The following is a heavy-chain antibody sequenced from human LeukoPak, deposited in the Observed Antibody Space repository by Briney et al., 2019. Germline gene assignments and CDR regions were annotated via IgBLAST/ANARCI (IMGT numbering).Heavy chain of an antibody. D-gene: IGHD2-8*01. Sequence: SVTVSFTASAGTFSSYAISWVRQAHGQGLEWMGGIIPIFGTANYAQKFQGRVTITTDESTSTAYMELSSLRSEDTAVYYCAREGREAAMGYWGQGTLVTVSS. V-gene: IGHV1-69*05. J-gene: IGHJ4*02. CDR2: IIPIFGTA. CDR1: AGTFSSYA. CDR3: AREGREAAMGY.